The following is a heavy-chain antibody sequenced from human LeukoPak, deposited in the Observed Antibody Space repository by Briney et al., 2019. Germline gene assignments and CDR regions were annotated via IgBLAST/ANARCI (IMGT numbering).Heavy chain of an antibody. V-gene: IGHV3-13*01. CDR2: IGTASDT. D-gene: IGHD1-1*01. CDR3: ARGPPRGKYYYMDV. J-gene: IGHJ6*03. CDR1: GFTFSSFD. Sequence: PGGSLRLSCAASGFTFSSFDMPWVRQPTGQGLEWVSTIGTASDTYYPGSVEGRFTLSRDNAKNSLYLQMNSLTAGDTAVYYCARGPPRGKYYYMDVWGKGPTVTVSS.